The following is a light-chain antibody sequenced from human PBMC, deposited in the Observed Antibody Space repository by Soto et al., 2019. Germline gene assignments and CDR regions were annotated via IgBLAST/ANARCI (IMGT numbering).Light chain of an antibody. Sequence: QSVLTQPASVSGSPGQSITISCAGTRDDIGAYDYVSWYQQHPGNAPKLLVYEVTNRPSGVSDRFSGSKSGNTASLTISGLQAEDEADYYCNSYTNSSAVAFGGGTK. J-gene: IGLJ2*01. CDR1: RDDIGAYDY. V-gene: IGLV2-14*01. CDR2: EVT. CDR3: NSYTNSSAVA.